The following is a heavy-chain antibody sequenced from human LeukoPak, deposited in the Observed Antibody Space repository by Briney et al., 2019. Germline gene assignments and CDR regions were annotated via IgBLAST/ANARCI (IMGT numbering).Heavy chain of an antibody. Sequence: GGSLRLSCTASGFTFGDYAMSWIRQAPGKGLEWVSSIHNGGGETYYADAVKGRFIISRDNSRNTVYLQMSSLTAEDTALYFCVKDTVSRCHHWGLGTQVIVSS. D-gene: IGHD2-8*01. CDR3: VKDTVSRCHH. CDR2: IHNGGGET. V-gene: IGHV3-23*01. J-gene: IGHJ5*02. CDR1: GFTFGDYA.